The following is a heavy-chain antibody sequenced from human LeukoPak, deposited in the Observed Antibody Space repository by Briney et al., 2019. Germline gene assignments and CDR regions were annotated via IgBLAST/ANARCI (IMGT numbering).Heavy chain of an antibody. CDR2: ISYDGSNK. J-gene: IGHJ4*02. D-gene: IGHD1-14*01. Sequence: GRSLRLSCAVSGFTFSTYAMHWVRQAPGKGLEWVAVISYDGSNKYHADSVKGRFTISRDNSKNTLYLQMNSLRAEDTAVYYCARSEAFDYWGQGTLVTVSS. CDR1: GFTFSTYA. CDR3: ARSEAFDY. V-gene: IGHV3-30*04.